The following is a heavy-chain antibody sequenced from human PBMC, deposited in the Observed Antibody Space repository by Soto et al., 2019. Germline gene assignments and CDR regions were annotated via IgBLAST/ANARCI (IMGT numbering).Heavy chain of an antibody. D-gene: IGHD6-19*01. CDR2: ISWNSGSI. J-gene: IGHJ4*02. V-gene: IGHV3-9*01. CDR3: AKEYSSGWHEGHFDY. Sequence: EVQLVESGGGLVQPGRSLRLSCAASGFTFDDYAMHWVRQAPGKGLEWVSGISWNSGSIGYADSVKGRFTISRDNAKNALYLQMNSLRAEDTALYYCAKEYSSGWHEGHFDYWGQGTLVTVSS. CDR1: GFTFDDYA.